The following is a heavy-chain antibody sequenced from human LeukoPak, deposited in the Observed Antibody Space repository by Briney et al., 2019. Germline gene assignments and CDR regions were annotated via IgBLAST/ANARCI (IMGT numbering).Heavy chain of an antibody. D-gene: IGHD5-12*01. CDR1: GYTFTDYF. J-gene: IGHJ4*02. CDR2: INPNSGGT. CDR3: ARGRFSGYGAD. V-gene: IGHV1-2*02. Sequence: ASVKVSCKASGYTFTDYFMHWVRQAPGQGLEWMGWINPNSGGTNFAQKFQGRVTMTRDTSISTAYMKLSSLTSDDTAVYYCARGRFSGYGADWGQGTLVTVSS.